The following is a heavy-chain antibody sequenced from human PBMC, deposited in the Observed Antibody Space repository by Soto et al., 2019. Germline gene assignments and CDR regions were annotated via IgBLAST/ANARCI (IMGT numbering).Heavy chain of an antibody. CDR2: ISYDGSNK. D-gene: IGHD6-6*01. J-gene: IGHJ4*02. Sequence: QVQLVESGGGVVQPGRSLRLSCAASGFTFSSYAMHWVRQAPGKGLAWVAVISYDGSNKYYADSVKGRFTISRDNSKNTLYLQMSSLRSEETAVYYCARDTGSSLCDYGGQGTLVTFSS. CDR1: GFTFSSYA. V-gene: IGHV3-30-3*01. CDR3: ARDTGSSLCDY.